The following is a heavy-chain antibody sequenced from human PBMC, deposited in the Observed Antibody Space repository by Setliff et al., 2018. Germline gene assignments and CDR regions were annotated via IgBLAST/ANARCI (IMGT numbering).Heavy chain of an antibody. CDR2: ISGSGGRT. D-gene: IGHD3-9*01. V-gene: IGHV3-23*01. CDR1: GLTFSIYA. Sequence: PSETLSLSCAASGLTFSIYAMSWVRQAPGKGLEWVSVISGSGGRTYYADSVKGRFTISRDNSKNTLYLQMNGLKVEDTAIFYCTRGFQKTSGYLDRPNWLDPWGQGTLVTVSS. CDR3: TRGFQKTSGYLDRPNWLDP. J-gene: IGHJ5*02.